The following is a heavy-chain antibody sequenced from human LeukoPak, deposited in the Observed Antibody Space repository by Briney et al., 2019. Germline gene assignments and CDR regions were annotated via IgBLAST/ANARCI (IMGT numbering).Heavy chain of an antibody. CDR1: GGSITSDNYY. D-gene: IGHD5-18*01. V-gene: IGHV4-61*02. J-gene: IGHJ3*02. Sequence: PSETLSLTCTVSGGSITSDNYYWTWIRQPAGKGLEWIGRVFTRGSTFYNPSLKSRVTISVDTSKNQFSLKLRSVAATDTAVYYRARAQARGYSLFRTSGAFDIWGRGTKVTVSS. CDR3: ARAQARGYSLFRTSGAFDI. CDR2: VFTRGST.